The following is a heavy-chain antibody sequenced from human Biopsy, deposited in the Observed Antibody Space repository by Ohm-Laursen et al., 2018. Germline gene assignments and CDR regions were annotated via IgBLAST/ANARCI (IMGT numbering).Heavy chain of an antibody. J-gene: IGHJ6*02. Sequence: ASVKVSCKASGGTLITYAISWVRQAPGQGLDWMGRIIPILGTVDYGQNFQGRVTIRADTSTTFLELTSLRYDDTAVYYCASGDIGGIGLDVWGLGTTVTVSS. CDR3: ASGDIGGIGLDV. CDR1: GGTLITYA. CDR2: IIPILGTV. V-gene: IGHV1-69*04. D-gene: IGHD3-10*01.